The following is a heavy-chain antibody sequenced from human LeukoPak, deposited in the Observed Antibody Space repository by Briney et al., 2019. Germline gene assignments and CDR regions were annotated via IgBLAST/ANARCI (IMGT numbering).Heavy chain of an antibody. J-gene: IGHJ4*02. Sequence: GGSLRLSCAVSGLTFSSSWMDWVRQAPGKGLEWVGFIRSKAFGETAEYAASVKGRFTISRDDSKSIAYLQMNSLKTEDTAVYYCTRDRGSSTLGDYWGQGTLVTVSS. D-gene: IGHD7-27*01. CDR3: TRDRGSSTLGDY. V-gene: IGHV3-49*04. CDR2: IRSKAFGETA. CDR1: GLTFSSSW.